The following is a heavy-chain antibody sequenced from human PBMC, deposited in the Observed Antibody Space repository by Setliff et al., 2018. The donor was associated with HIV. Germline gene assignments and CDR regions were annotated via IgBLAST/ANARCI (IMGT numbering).Heavy chain of an antibody. CDR3: ARLARGAFDI. CDR1: GGSISSYY. V-gene: IGHV4-59*08. J-gene: IGHJ3*02. Sequence: SETLSLTCTVSGGSISSYYWSWIRQPPGKGLEWIGYIYYSGSTNYNPSLKSRVTISVDTSKNQFSLKLSSVTAADTAVYYCARLARGAFDIWGQGTMVTVS. CDR2: IYYSGST.